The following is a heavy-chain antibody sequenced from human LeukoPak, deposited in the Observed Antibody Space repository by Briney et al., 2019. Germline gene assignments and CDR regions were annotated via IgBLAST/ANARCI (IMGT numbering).Heavy chain of an antibody. Sequence: GGSLRLSCAASGFTFSSYATSWVRQAPGKGLEWVSAISGSGGSTYYADSVKGRFTISRDNSKNTLYLQMNSLRAEDTAVYYCAKGGGYCSSTSCYMDYWGQGTLVTVSS. D-gene: IGHD2-2*02. CDR2: ISGSGGST. CDR3: AKGGGYCSSTSCYMDY. CDR1: GFTFSSYA. J-gene: IGHJ4*02. V-gene: IGHV3-23*01.